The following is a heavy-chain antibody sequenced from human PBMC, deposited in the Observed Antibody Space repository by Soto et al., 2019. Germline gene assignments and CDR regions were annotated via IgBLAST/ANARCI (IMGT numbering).Heavy chain of an antibody. CDR2: LDPEDGEP. CDR3: ATDASCGRCACAFDI. V-gene: IGHV1-24*01. Sequence: QVQLGQSGAAVKKPGASVKCSCKVSGYTLTEVSRHWGRQAPGKGLELMGGLDPEDGEPIYAQKFQDRVPMTEQTSTYTAYMKLSSLRSEDTAVYYCATDASCGRCACAFDIWGQGTMVTVSS. D-gene: IGHD1-26*01. CDR1: GYTLTEVS. J-gene: IGHJ3*02.